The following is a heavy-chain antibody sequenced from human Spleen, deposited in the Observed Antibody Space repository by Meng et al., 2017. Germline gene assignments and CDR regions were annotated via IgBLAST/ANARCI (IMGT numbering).Heavy chain of an antibody. CDR3: TTESSGWYLDAFDI. D-gene: IGHD6-19*01. V-gene: IGHV3-15*01. J-gene: IGHJ3*02. Sequence: GESLKISCAASGLSFSNAWMIWVRQAPGKGLEWVGRIKSKTDGGTTDYAAPVKGRFTISRDDSKNTLYLQMNSLKTEDTAVYYCTTESSGWYLDAFDIWGQGTMVTVSS. CDR2: IKSKTDGGTT. CDR1: GLSFSNAW.